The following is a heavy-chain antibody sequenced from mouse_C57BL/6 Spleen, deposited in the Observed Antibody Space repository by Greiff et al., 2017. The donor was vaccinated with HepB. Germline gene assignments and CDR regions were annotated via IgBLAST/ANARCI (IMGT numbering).Heavy chain of an antibody. CDR1: GYTFTSYW. CDR2: IHPNSGST. CDR3: AKTAIYYYGSSYAMDY. D-gene: IGHD1-1*01. V-gene: IGHV1-64*01. Sequence: QVQLQQPGAELVKPGASVKLSCKASGYTFTSYWMHWVKQRPGQGLEWIGMIHPNSGSTNYNEKFKSKATLTVDKSSSTAYMQLSSLTSEDSAVYYCAKTAIYYYGSSYAMDYWGQGTSVTVSS. J-gene: IGHJ4*01.